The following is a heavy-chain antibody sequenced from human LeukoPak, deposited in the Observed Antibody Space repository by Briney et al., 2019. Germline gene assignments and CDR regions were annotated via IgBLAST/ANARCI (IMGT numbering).Heavy chain of an antibody. Sequence: SETLSLTCTVSGGSISSSSYYWGWIRQPPGEGLEWIGSIYYSGNTYYNPSPKSRVTISVDTSKNQFSLKLSSVTAADTAVYFCARERYYYDSSSEGNYWGQGTLVTVSS. J-gene: IGHJ4*02. CDR2: IYYSGNT. D-gene: IGHD3-22*01. CDR1: GGSISSSSYY. V-gene: IGHV4-39*01. CDR3: ARERYYYDSSSEGNY.